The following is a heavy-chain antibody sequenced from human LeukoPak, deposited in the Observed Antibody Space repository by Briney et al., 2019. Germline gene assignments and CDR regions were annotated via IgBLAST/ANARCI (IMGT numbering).Heavy chain of an antibody. CDR1: GYTFTSYD. J-gene: IGHJ6*03. CDR2: MNPNSGNT. Sequence: ASVKVSCKASGYTFTSYDINWVRQATGQGLEWMGWMNPNSGNTDYAQKFQGRGTITRNTSISTAYMELSSLRSEDTAVYYCARGLGPIFGVVIRLAYYYMDVWGKGTTVTVSS. V-gene: IGHV1-8*03. CDR3: ARGLGPIFGVVIRLAYYYMDV. D-gene: IGHD3-3*01.